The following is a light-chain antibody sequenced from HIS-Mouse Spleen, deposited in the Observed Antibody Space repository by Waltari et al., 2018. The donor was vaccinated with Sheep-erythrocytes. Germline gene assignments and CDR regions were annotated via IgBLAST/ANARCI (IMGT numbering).Light chain of an antibody. CDR3: CSYAGSYNHV. V-gene: IGLV2-11*01. J-gene: IGLJ1*01. CDR2: DVS. Sequence: QSALTQPRSVSGSPGPSVTLSCTGTSSDVGGYNFFPRYQQHPGKAPKLMIYDVSKRPSGVPDRFSGSKSGNTASLTISGLQAEDEADYYCCSYAGSYNHVFATGTKVTVL. CDR1: SSDVGGYNF.